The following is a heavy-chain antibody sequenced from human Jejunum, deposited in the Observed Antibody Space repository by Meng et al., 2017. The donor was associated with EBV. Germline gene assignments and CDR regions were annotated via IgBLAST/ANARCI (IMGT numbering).Heavy chain of an antibody. D-gene: IGHD5-12*01. V-gene: IGHV4-61*01. J-gene: IGHJ4*02. CDR1: RGSVNSGNVH. CDR3: AGLRYSGYDRAFDY. CDR2: IYYSGST. Sequence: QESDPGRANPPQTPSLTCTVLRGSVNSGNVHWSWIRQPPGKGLEWIGYIYYSGSTNYIPSLKSRVTISLDTSKNQFSLKLSSVTAADTAVYYCAGLRYSGYDRAFDYWGQGALVTVSS.